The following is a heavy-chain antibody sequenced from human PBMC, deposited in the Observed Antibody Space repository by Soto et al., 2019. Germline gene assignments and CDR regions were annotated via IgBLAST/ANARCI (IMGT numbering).Heavy chain of an antibody. CDR3: ASTYYGSGSYYRAPFDY. J-gene: IGHJ4*02. CDR1: GFTFSSYG. V-gene: IGHV3-33*01. Sequence: GGSLRLSCAASGFTFSSYGMHWVRQAPGKGLEWVAVIWYDGSKKYYADSVKGRFTISRDNSKNTLYLQMNSLRAEDTAVYYCASTYYGSGSYYRAPFDYWGQGTLVTVSS. CDR2: IWYDGSKK. D-gene: IGHD3-10*01.